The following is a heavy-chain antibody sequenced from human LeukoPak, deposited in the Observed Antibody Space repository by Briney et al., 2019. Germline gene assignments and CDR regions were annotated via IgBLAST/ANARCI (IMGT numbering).Heavy chain of an antibody. V-gene: IGHV4-59*01. D-gene: IGHD5-24*01. CDR3: ARGRWLQFSD. CDR2: IYYSGSI. J-gene: IGHJ4*02. CDR1: GGSISSYY. Sequence: SETLSLTCTVSGGSISSYYWSWIRQPPGKGLEWIGYIYYSGSINYNPSLMSRVSLSVDTYKNQFSLKLSSVTAADTAIYYCARGRWLQFSDWGPGTLVTVSS.